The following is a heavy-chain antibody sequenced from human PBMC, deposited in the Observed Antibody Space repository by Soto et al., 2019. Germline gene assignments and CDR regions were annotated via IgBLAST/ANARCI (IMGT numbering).Heavy chain of an antibody. V-gene: IGHV4-59*01. J-gene: IGHJ6*02. CDR1: GGSISSYY. D-gene: IGHD5-12*01. CDR2: IYYSGST. Sequence: SETLSLTCTVSGGSISSYYWSWIRQPPGQGLEWIGYIYYSGSTNYNPSLKSRVTISVDTSENQFSLKLSSVTAADTAVYYCARDGGRDGYNPYYYYGMDVWGQGTTVTVSS. CDR3: ARDGGRDGYNPYYYYGMDV.